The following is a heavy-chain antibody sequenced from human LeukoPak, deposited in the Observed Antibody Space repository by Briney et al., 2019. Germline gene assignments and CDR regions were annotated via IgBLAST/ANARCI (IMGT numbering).Heavy chain of an antibody. CDR2: IWYDGSNK. CDR1: GFTFSSYG. CDR3: AKVPGIAVAGGFDY. V-gene: IGHV3-33*06. J-gene: IGHJ4*02. D-gene: IGHD6-19*01. Sequence: GGSLRLSCAASGFTFSSYGMHWVRQAPDKGLEWVAVIWYDGSNKYYADSVKGRFTISRDNSKNTLYLQMNSLRAEDTAVYYCAKVPGIAVAGGFDYWGQGTLVTVSS.